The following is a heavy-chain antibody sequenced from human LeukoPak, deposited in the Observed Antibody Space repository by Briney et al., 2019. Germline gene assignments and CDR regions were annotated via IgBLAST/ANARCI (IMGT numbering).Heavy chain of an antibody. D-gene: IGHD1-26*01. V-gene: IGHV4-61*02. Sequence: SQTLSLTCTVSGGSISSGSYFWSWIRQPAGKGLEWIGRIYTTGSTNYNPSLKSRVTISVDTSKNQFSLKLSSVTAADTAVYYCARTVRATTPHRYYFDYWGQGTLVTISS. CDR2: IYTTGST. CDR1: GGSISSGSYF. CDR3: ARTVRATTPHRYYFDY. J-gene: IGHJ4*02.